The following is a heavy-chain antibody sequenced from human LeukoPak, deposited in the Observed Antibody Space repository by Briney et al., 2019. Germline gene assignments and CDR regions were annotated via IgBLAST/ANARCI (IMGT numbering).Heavy chain of an antibody. CDR2: ISISSSTI. J-gene: IGHJ2*01. CDR1: GFTFSRYS. Sequence: GGSLRLSCVSSGFTFSRYSMNSLRPAAVRGLAGVSYISISSSTIYYAESVKGRFTISRDNAKNSLYLQMNSLRAEDTAVYYCAREPYGGYDYWYFDLWGRGTLVTVSS. CDR3: AREPYGGYDYWYFDL. D-gene: IGHD4-17*01. V-gene: IGHV3-48*01.